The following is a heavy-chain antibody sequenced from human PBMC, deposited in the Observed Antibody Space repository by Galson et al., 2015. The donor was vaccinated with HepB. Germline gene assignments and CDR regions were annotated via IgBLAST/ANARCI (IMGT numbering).Heavy chain of an antibody. D-gene: IGHD2-2*01. Sequence: SLRLSCAASGFTFSSYATSWVRQAPGKGLEWVSAISGSGGSTYYADSVKGRFTISRDNSKNTLYLQMNSLRAEDTAVYYCAKNSRYCSSTSCYVQYFDYWGQGTLVTVSS. CDR1: GFTFSSYA. CDR2: ISGSGGST. V-gene: IGHV3-23*01. J-gene: IGHJ4*02. CDR3: AKNSRYCSSTSCYVQYFDY.